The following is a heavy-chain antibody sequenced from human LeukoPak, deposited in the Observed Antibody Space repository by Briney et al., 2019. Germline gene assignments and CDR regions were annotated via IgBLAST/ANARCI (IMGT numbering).Heavy chain of an antibody. J-gene: IGHJ6*03. D-gene: IGHD6-13*01. CDR3: ARDSGQQLAHYYYYYMDV. Sequence: GGSLRLSCAASGFTFSRYAMSWVRQAPGKGLEWVSYISSSGSTIYYADSVKGRFTISRDNAKNSLYLQMNSLRAEDTAVYYCARDSGQQLAHYYYYYMDVWGKGTTVTISS. CDR1: GFTFSRYA. CDR2: ISSSGSTI. V-gene: IGHV3-48*03.